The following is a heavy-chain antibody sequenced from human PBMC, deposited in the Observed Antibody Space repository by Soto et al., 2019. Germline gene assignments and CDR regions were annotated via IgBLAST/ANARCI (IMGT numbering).Heavy chain of an antibody. CDR1: GGTFSSYA. CDR2: IIPIFGTA. D-gene: IGHD2-15*01. V-gene: IGHV1-69*13. Sequence: SVKVSCKASGGTFSSYAISWVRQAPGQGLEWMGGIIPIFGTANYAQKFQGRVTITADESTSTAYMELSSLRSEDTAVYYCARGPTSTPYNWFDPWGQGTLVTVSS. J-gene: IGHJ5*02. CDR3: ARGPTSTPYNWFDP.